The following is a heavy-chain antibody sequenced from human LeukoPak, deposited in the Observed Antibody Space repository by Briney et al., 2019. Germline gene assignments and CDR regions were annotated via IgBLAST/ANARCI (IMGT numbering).Heavy chain of an antibody. D-gene: IGHD3-22*01. CDR1: GGSINNYY. CDR2: IYYSGNT. J-gene: IGHJ4*02. V-gene: IGHV4-59*01. Sequence: SETLSLTCTVSGGSINNYYWSWIRQPPGKGLEWIGSIYYSGNTSYKPSLKSRVTISVDTSKKQFSLKLNSVTAADTAVYYCARDYDSSAFHYWGQGTLVTVSS. CDR3: ARDYDSSAFHY.